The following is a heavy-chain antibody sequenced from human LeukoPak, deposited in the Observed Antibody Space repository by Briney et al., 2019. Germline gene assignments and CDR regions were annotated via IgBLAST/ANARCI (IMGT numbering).Heavy chain of an antibody. CDR3: TRGRWSATTASYYLVF. V-gene: IGHV1-3*01. CDR1: EYTFTEYA. D-gene: IGHD2-15*01. Sequence: APVKVSCKASEYTFTEYAVNWVRQAPGQRLEWMGWINAGNGNTKYAQKFQGRLTITRDTSASTAYMELSSLTFEDTAVYYCTRGRWSATTASYYLVFWGQGTLVTVSS. J-gene: IGHJ4*02. CDR2: INAGNGNT.